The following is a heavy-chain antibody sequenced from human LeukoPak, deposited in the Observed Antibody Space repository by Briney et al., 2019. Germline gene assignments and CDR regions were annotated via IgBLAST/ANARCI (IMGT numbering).Heavy chain of an antibody. J-gene: IGHJ6*03. CDR1: GGSISSYY. CDR3: AASKKYGSGSYYVYYMEV. CDR2: INYSGST. V-gene: IGHV4-59*01. Sequence: PSETLSLTCTVSGGSISSYYWSRIRQPPGKGLEWIGYINYSGSTNSNPSLKSRVTISVDTSKNQFSLRLSPVTAADTAVYYCAASKKYGSGSYYVYYMEVWGKGTTVTISS. D-gene: IGHD3-10*01.